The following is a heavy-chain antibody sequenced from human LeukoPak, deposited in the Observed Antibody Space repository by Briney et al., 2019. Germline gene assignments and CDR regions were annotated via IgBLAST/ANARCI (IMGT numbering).Heavy chain of an antibody. D-gene: IGHD3-9*01. J-gene: IGHJ3*02. CDR3: ARALRDWYAFDI. CDR1: GFTFSSYE. Sequence: QPGGSLRLSCAASGFTFSSYEINWVRQAPGKGLEWVSYISSSGSTIYYADSVKGRFTISRDNAKNSLYLQMNSLRAEDTAVYYCARALRDWYAFDIWGQGTMVTVSS. CDR2: ISSSGSTI. V-gene: IGHV3-48*03.